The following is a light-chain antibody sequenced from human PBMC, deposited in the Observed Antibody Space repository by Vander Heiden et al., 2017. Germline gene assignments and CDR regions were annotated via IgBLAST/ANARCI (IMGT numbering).Light chain of an antibody. CDR1: QSVSSY. J-gene: IGKJ2*01. CDR2: AAS. V-gene: IGKV1-39*01. Sequence: DIQMTQSPSSLSASLGDRATIPCRASQSVSSYLNWYQQKPGKAPKLLIYAASSLQSGVPSRFSGSGSGTDFTLTISSLQPEDFATYYCQQSYSTPPYTFGQGTKLEIK. CDR3: QQSYSTPPYT.